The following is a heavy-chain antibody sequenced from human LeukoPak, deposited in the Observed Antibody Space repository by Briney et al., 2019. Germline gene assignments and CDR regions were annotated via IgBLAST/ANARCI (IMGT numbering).Heavy chain of an antibody. CDR3: ARDPHCGSTSCLSYFDY. Sequence: GGSLRLSCAASGFTFSSHAMDWVRQAPGKGLEYVSAISSDGGDTYYANSVKGRFTISRDNSKNTVHLQMGSLRGEDMAVYYCARDPHCGSTSCLSYFDYWGQGTLVTVSS. CDR1: GFTFSSHA. D-gene: IGHD2-2*01. V-gene: IGHV3-64*01. J-gene: IGHJ4*02. CDR2: ISSDGGDT.